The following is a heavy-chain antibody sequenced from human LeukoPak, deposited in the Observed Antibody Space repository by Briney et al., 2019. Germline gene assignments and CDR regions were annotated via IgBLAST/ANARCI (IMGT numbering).Heavy chain of an antibody. J-gene: IGHJ4*02. Sequence: PGGSLRLSCAASGFTFSSYNLNWVRQAPGKGLEWVSYISSSSGTIFYADSVKGRFTISRDNAKNSLYLQMNSLRAEDTAAYYCARGGDPDYWGQGTLVTVSS. CDR2: ISSSSGTI. V-gene: IGHV3-48*04. D-gene: IGHD2-21*02. CDR3: ARGGDPDY. CDR1: GFTFSSYN.